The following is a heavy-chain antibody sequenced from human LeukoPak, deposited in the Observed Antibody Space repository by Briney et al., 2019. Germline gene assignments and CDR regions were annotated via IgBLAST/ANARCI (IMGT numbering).Heavy chain of an antibody. V-gene: IGHV3-15*07. CDR2: IKSKTDGGTT. CDR3: TTDFVVYYYDSSGYYTEYFQH. J-gene: IGHJ1*01. Sequence: GGSLRLSCAASGFTFSSYSMNWVRPAPGKGLEWVGRIKSKTDGGTTDYAAPVKGRFTISRDDSKNTLYLQMNSLKTEDTAVYYCTTDFVVYYYDSSGYYTEYFQHWGQGTLVTVSS. CDR1: GFTFSSYS. D-gene: IGHD3-22*01.